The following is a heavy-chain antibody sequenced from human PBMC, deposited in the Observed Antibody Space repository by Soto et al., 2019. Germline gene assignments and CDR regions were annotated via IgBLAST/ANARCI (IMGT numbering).Heavy chain of an antibody. CDR3: ARGLSWSSYFES. V-gene: IGHV4-59*11. CDR1: GASISTQS. CDR2: LYYSGTT. D-gene: IGHD3-3*01. Sequence: QVQLQESGPGLVKPSETLSLTCTVSGASISTQSWNWIRQAPGKGLEWIGYLYYSGTTNYNPSLKSRVTISADTSKNQVSLKLTSVTAADTAGYFCARGLSWSSYFESGGQGILVTVSS. J-gene: IGHJ4*02.